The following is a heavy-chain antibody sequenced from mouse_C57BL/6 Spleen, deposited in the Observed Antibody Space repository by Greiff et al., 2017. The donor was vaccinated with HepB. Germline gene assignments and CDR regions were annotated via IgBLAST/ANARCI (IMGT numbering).Heavy chain of an antibody. J-gene: IGHJ2*01. V-gene: IGHV1-26*01. CDR3: ARSRETGTGY. CDR2: INPNNGGT. CDR1: GYTFTDYY. D-gene: IGHD4-1*01. Sequence: VQLQQSGPELVKPGASVKISCKASGYTFTDYYMNWVKQSHGKSLEWIGDINPNNGGTSYNQKFKGKATLTVDKSSSTAYMELRSLTSEDSAVYYCARSRETGTGYWGQGTTLTVSS.